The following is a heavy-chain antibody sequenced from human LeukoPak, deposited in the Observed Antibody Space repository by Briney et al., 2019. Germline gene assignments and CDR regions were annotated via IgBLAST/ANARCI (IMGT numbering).Heavy chain of an antibody. CDR1: GYTFTGYY. CDR3: ARDPSPYYGSGRGDWFDP. V-gene: IGHV1-2*02. Sequence: ASVKVSCKASGYTFTGYYMHWVRQAPGQGLEWMGWINPNSGGTNYAQKFQGRVTMTRDTSISTAYMGLSRLRSDDTAVYYCARDPSPYYGSGRGDWFDPWGQGTLVTVSS. D-gene: IGHD3-10*01. CDR2: INPNSGGT. J-gene: IGHJ5*02.